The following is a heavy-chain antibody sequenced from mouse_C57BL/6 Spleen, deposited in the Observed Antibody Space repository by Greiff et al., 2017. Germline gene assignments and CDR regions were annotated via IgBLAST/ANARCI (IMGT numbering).Heavy chain of an antibody. CDR1: GYTFTSYW. J-gene: IGHJ1*03. CDR3: TRPHYYGSSYDCYFDV. Sequence: VQLQQPGAELVMPGASVKLSCKASGYTFTSYWMHWVKQRPGQGLEWIGEIDPSDSYTNYNQKFKGKSTLTVDKSSSTAYMQLSSLTSEDSAVYYCTRPHYYGSSYDCYFDVWGTGTTVTVSS. CDR2: IDPSDSYT. D-gene: IGHD1-1*01. V-gene: IGHV1-69*01.